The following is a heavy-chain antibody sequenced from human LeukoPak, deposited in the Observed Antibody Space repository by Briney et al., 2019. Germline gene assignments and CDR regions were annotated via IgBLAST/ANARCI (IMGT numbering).Heavy chain of an antibody. CDR1: GFTFSDYY. J-gene: IGHJ6*03. Sequence: PGGSLRLSCAASGFTFSDYYMSWIRQAPGKGLEWVAVISYDGSNKYYADFVKGRFAISRDNSKNTPYLQMNSLRAEDTAVYYCARDGSVSRTNYHYYYMDVWGKGTTVTVSS. V-gene: IGHV3-30*09. CDR2: ISYDGSNK. CDR3: ARDGSVSRTNYHYYYMDV. D-gene: IGHD5-12*01.